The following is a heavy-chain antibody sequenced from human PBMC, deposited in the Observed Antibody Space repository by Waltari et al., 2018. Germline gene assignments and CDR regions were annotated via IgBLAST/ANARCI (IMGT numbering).Heavy chain of an antibody. Sequence: EVQLVESGGGLVQPGGSLRLSCAASGFTFSSYWMSWVRQAAGKGLEWVANIKQDGSEKHYVDSVNGRSTFSRDNAKNSLYLQMNSLSAEYTAVYYCARDRYSGYGHDAFDIWGQVTMVTVSS. D-gene: IGHD5-12*01. CDR3: ARDRYSGYGHDAFDI. CDR2: IKQDGSEK. V-gene: IGHV3-7*01. CDR1: GFTFSSYW. J-gene: IGHJ3*02.